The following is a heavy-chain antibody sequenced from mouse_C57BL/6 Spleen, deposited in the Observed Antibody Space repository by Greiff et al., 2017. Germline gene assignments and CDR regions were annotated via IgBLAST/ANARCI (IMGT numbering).Heavy chain of an antibody. CDR1: GFTFTDYY. V-gene: IGHV7-3*01. D-gene: IGHD4-1*02. CDR2: IRNKANGYTT. J-gene: IGHJ2*01. Sequence: EVMLVESGGGLVQPGGSLSLSCAASGFTFTDYYMSWVRQPPGKALEWLGFIRNKANGYTTEYSAPVQGRFTISRDNSQSILYLQMNALRAEDSATYYCARSPTGKAFDYWGQGTTLTVSA. CDR3: ARSPTGKAFDY.